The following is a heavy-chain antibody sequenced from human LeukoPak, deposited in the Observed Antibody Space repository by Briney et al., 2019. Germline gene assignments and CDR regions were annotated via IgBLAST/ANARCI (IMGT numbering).Heavy chain of an antibody. Sequence: PSETLSLTCAVYGGSFSGYYWSWIRQPPGKGLGGIGYIYYSGSTNYNPSLKSRVTISVDTSKKQFSLKLSSVTAADTAVYYCARANDYDILTGFDYWGQGTLVTVSS. CDR2: IYYSGST. CDR3: ARANDYDILTGFDY. CDR1: GGSFSGYY. D-gene: IGHD3-9*01. J-gene: IGHJ4*02. V-gene: IGHV4-59*01.